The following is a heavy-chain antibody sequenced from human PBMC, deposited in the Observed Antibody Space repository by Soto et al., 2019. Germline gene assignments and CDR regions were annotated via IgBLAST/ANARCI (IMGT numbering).Heavy chain of an antibody. D-gene: IGHD1-26*01. CDR3: VRQEPYYGMDV. V-gene: IGHV1-18*01. CDR2: ISAYNGNT. CDR1: GYTFTSYG. J-gene: IGHJ6*02. Sequence: ASVKVSCKASGYTFTSYGISWVRQAPGQGLEWMGWISAYNGNTNYAQKLQGRVTINPDTSKNQFSLQLNSVTPEDTAVYYCVRQEPYYGMDVWGQGTTVTVSS.